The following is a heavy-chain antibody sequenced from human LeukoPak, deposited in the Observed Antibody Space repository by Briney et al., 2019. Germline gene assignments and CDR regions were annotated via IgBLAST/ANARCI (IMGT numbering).Heavy chain of an antibody. V-gene: IGHV3-23*01. D-gene: IGHD3-22*01. Sequence: GGSLRLSCAASGFTFSSYAMTWVRQAPGKGLEWVSSISDNAYTTYYADSVRGRFTISRDNSKNTLYLQMIGLRPEDTAVYSCAKYFYDSSGFYDAAPLDSWGQGILVTVFS. CDR1: GFTFSSYA. J-gene: IGHJ4*02. CDR2: ISDNAYTT. CDR3: AKYFYDSSGFYDAAPLDS.